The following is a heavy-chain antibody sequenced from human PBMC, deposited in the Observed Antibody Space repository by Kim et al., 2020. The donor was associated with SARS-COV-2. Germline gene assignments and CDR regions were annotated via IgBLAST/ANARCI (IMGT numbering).Heavy chain of an antibody. J-gene: IGHJ4*02. V-gene: IGHV3-7*03. CDR3: AREVCGGDCYSGGYFDY. D-gene: IGHD2-21*02. CDR2: IKQDGSEK. CDR1: GFTFSSYW. Sequence: GGSLRLSCAASGFTFSSYWMSWVRQAPGKGLEWVANIKQDGSEKYYVDSVKGRFTISRDNAKNSLYLQMNSLRAEDTAVYYCAREVCGGDCYSGGYFDYWGQGTLVTVSS.